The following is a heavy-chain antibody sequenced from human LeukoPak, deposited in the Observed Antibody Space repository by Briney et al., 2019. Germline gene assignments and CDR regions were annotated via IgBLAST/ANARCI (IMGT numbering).Heavy chain of an antibody. D-gene: IGHD3-9*01. J-gene: IGHJ6*02. CDR1: GFTFSSYG. CDR3: ARSYFDWLLSNYYYYGMDV. Sequence: GGSLRLSCAASGFTFSSYGMHWVRQAPGKGLEWVAVISYDGSNKYYADSVKGRFTISRDNSKNTLYLQMNSLRAEDTAVYYCARSYFDWLLSNYYYYGMDVWGQGTTVTVSS. CDR2: ISYDGSNK. V-gene: IGHV3-30*03.